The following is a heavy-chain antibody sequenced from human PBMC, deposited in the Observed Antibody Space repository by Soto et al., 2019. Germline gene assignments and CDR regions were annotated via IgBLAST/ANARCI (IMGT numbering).Heavy chain of an antibody. CDR1: GFTFRNFG. CDR2: ISHDGTNK. J-gene: IGHJ4*02. D-gene: IGHD2-21*02. V-gene: IGHV3-30*18. Sequence: QVQLVESGGGVVQPGRSLRLSCAASGFTFRNFGMHWVRQAPGKGLEWVAVISHDGTNKYYADSVKGLFTISRDNSKNTLYLQITSLSAEDTAVYYCAKAVPPFVVVTASDYWGQGTLVTVSS. CDR3: AKAVPPFVVVTASDY.